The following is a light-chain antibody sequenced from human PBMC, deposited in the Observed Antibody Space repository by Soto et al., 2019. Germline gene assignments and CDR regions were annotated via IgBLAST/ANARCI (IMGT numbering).Light chain of an antibody. CDR3: QVWDSSTARV. J-gene: IGLJ3*02. CDR1: NSGSKN. Sequence: YELTQPLSVSVALGQTARITCGGNNSGSKNVHWYQQKPGQAPVLVIYRDSNRPSGIPERFSGSNPGNTATLTISRAQAGDEADYYCQVWDSSTARVFGGGTKLTVL. V-gene: IGLV3-9*01. CDR2: RDS.